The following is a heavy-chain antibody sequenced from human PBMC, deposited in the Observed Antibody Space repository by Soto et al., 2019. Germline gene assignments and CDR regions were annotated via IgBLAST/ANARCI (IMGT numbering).Heavy chain of an antibody. CDR3: ATGGRYFDWLLGIDY. J-gene: IGHJ4*02. Sequence: PGGSLRLSCAASGFTFSSYAMHWVRQAPGKGLEWVAVISYDGSNKYYADSVKGRFTISRDNSKNTLYLQMNSLRAEDTAVYYCATGGRYFDWLLGIDYWGQRTLVTVSS. CDR1: GFTFSSYA. D-gene: IGHD3-9*01. CDR2: ISYDGSNK. V-gene: IGHV3-30-3*01.